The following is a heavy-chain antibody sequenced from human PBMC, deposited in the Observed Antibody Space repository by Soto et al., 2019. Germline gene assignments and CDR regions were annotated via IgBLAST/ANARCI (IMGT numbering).Heavy chain of an antibody. D-gene: IGHD6-19*01. Sequence: QVQLVQSGAEVKKPGSSVKVSCKASGGTFSSYIISWVRQAPGQGLEWMGRIIPILGIANYAQKFQGRVTITADKSTSTAYMELSSLRSEHTAVYYCVRGGIAVAGTSRYYYGMDVWGQGTTVTVSS. CDR1: GGTFSSYI. CDR3: VRGGIAVAGTSRYYYGMDV. J-gene: IGHJ6*02. V-gene: IGHV1-69*02. CDR2: IIPILGIA.